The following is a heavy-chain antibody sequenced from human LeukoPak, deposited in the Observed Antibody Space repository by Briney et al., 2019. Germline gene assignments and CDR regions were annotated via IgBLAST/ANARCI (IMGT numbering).Heavy chain of an antibody. Sequence: GGSLRLSCAASGVTFDDYAMHWVRQAPGKGLERVWVISGNSGSIGYADSSNSRFTISRVNAKNSLYLQMNSLRAEDMALYYCAKEDRIDYGSFDYWGKGTLVTVSS. CDR2: ISGNSGSI. J-gene: IGHJ4*02. V-gene: IGHV3-9*03. CDR3: AKEDRIDYGSFDY. D-gene: IGHD4-17*01. CDR1: GVTFDDYA.